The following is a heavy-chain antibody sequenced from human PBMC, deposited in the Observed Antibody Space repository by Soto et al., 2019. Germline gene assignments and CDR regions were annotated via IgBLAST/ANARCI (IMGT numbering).Heavy chain of an antibody. Sequence: QVQLVQSGAEVKKPGSSVKVSCKASAGTFVNYAITWVRQAPGQGLELMGTITPMCGTTYNAQKFNGRVTFTADESTSTAFMELSGLRSQDTAVYYCARVALSGILLGGVDSWGQGTLVTVSS. CDR3: ARVALSGILLGGVDS. D-gene: IGHD1-20*01. V-gene: IGHV1-69*18. CDR2: ITPMCGTT. J-gene: IGHJ4*02. CDR1: AGTFVNYA.